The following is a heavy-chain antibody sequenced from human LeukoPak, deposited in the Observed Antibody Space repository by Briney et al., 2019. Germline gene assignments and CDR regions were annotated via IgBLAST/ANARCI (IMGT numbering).Heavy chain of an antibody. CDR3: ATVAGTLFDY. J-gene: IGHJ4*02. D-gene: IGHD6-19*01. V-gene: IGHV1-2*02. Sequence: ASVKVSCKASGYTFTSYGISWVRQAPGQGLEWMGWINPNNGGTNYAQKFQGRVTMTRDTSISTAYMELSRLRSDDTAVFFCATVAGTLFDYWGQGTLVTVSS. CDR2: INPNNGGT. CDR1: GYTFTSYG.